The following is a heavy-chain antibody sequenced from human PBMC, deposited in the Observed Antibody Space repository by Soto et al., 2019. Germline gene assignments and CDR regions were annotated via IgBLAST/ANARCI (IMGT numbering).Heavy chain of an antibody. D-gene: IGHD1-26*01. CDR2: ISAYNGNT. J-gene: IGHJ5*02. Sequence: QVQLVQSGGEVKKPGASVKVSCKASGYTFTSYGISWVRQAPGQGLEWMGRISAYNGNTNYAQKLQGRVTMTTDTYPSTAYMELRSLRSADTAVYYWARVVGALGHWFDPWGQGTLVTVSS. CDR1: GYTFTSYG. CDR3: ARVVGALGHWFDP. V-gene: IGHV1-18*01.